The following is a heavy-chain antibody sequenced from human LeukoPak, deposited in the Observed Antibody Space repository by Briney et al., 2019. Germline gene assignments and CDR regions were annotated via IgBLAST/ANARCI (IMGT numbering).Heavy chain of an antibody. CDR3: AREGSGSYYYYYGMDV. V-gene: IGHV1-46*01. CDR1: GYTFTSYY. J-gene: IGHJ6*02. CDR2: INPSGGST. Sequence: ASVKVSCKASGYTFTSYYMHWVRQAPGQGLELMGIINPSGGSTSYAQKFQGRVTMTRDTSTSTAYMELSSLRSEDTAAYYCAREGSGSYYYYYGMDVWGQGTTVTVSS. D-gene: IGHD3-10*01.